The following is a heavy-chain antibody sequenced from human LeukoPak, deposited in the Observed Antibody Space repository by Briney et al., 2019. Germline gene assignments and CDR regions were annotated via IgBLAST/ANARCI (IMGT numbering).Heavy chain of an antibody. CDR1: GGSISSGGYS. J-gene: IGHJ4*02. CDR2: IYYSGST. V-gene: IGHV4-30-4*07. CDR3: ARSRYYYDSSGYPHVGNFDY. Sequence: PSETLSLTCAVSGGSISSGGYSWSWIRQPPGKGLEWIGYIYYSGSTYYNPSLKSRVTISVDTSKNQFSLKLSSVTAADTAVYYCARSRYYYDSSGYPHVGNFDYWGQGALVTVSS. D-gene: IGHD3-22*01.